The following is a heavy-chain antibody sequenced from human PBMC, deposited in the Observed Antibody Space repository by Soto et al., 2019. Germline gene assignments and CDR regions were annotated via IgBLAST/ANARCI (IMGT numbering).Heavy chain of an antibody. CDR1: GFTVSSNY. CDR3: ARQTAPKDYYDSSGYSHFDY. CDR2: IYSGGST. D-gene: IGHD3-22*01. Sequence: PGGSLRLSCAASGFTVSSNYMSWVRHAPGKGLEWVSVIYSGGSTYYADSVKGRFTISRDNSKNTLYLQMNSLRAEDTAVYYCARQTAPKDYYDSSGYSHFDYWGQGTLVTVSS. J-gene: IGHJ4*02. V-gene: IGHV3-53*01.